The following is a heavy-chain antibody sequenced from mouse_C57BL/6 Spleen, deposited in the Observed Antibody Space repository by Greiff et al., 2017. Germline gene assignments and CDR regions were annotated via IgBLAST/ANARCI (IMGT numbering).Heavy chain of an antibody. CDR1: GFNFKDYY. CDR2: IDPEYGET. V-gene: IGHV14-2*01. D-gene: IGHD1-1*01. Sequence: VQLQQSGAELVKPGASVKLSCTASGFNFKDYYMHWVKQRTEQGLEWIGRIDPEYGETKYAPKFQGKATITADPSSNTAYLQLSSLTSEDTAVYYCARKGNYGSSDCFDYWGQGTTLTVSS. J-gene: IGHJ2*01. CDR3: ARKGNYGSSDCFDY.